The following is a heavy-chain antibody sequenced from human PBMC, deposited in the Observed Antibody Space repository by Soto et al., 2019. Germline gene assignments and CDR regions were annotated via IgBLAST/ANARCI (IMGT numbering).Heavy chain of an antibody. Sequence: GGSLRLSCAASEFIFSGYAMSWVRQAPGKGLEWVSVISGNGGGTYYADSVKGRFTISRDNSKNTLYLQMNTLRAEDTAVYYCAKGRLRNCATGVCLGYSGYSYDMDVWGQGTTVTVSS. CDR1: EFIFSGYA. CDR2: ISGNGGGT. CDR3: AKGRLRNCATGVCLGYSGYSYDMDV. V-gene: IGHV3-23*01. D-gene: IGHD2-8*01. J-gene: IGHJ6*02.